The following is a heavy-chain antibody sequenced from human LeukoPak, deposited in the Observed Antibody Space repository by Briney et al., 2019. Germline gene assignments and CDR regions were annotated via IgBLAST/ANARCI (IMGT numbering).Heavy chain of an antibody. CDR1: GGTFSSYA. CDR3: ARSYQYYYGSGSSSYFDY. Sequence: SVKVSCKASGGTFSSYAISWVRQAPGQGLEWMGGIIPFFGTANYAQKFQGRVTITADESTSTAYMELSSLRSEDTAVYYCARSYQYYYGSGSSSYFDYWGQGTLVTVSS. J-gene: IGHJ4*02. D-gene: IGHD3-10*01. V-gene: IGHV1-69*01. CDR2: IIPFFGTA.